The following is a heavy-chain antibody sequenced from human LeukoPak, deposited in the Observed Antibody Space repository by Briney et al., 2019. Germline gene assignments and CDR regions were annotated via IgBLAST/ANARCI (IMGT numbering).Heavy chain of an antibody. Sequence: GGSLRLSSAASGFSFSSYSMNWVRQAPGKGLEWVSSISFSSSTIYYADSVKGRFTISRDNAKNSLYLQMDSLRGEDTAVYYCARAGRYGDFYYYYMDVWGQGTTVTVSS. D-gene: IGHD3-10*01. CDR2: ISFSSSTI. CDR3: ARAGRYGDFYYYYMDV. J-gene: IGHJ6*02. V-gene: IGHV3-48*01. CDR1: GFSFSSYS.